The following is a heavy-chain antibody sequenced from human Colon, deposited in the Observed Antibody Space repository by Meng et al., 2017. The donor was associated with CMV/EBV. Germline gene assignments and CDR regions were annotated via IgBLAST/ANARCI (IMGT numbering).Heavy chain of an antibody. V-gene: IGHV3-72*01. CDR2: TRNKAKSYTT. CDR1: FTFNDYA. J-gene: IGHJ4*02. D-gene: IGHD5-24*01. CDR3: ARLGWGDNYNGAFDY. Sequence: FTFNDYAMDWVRQAPGKGLEWIGRTRNKAKSYTTDYAASVIGRFSISRDDSENLVFLQMSSLKTEDTAVYFCARLGWGDNYNGAFDYWGQGTLVTVSS.